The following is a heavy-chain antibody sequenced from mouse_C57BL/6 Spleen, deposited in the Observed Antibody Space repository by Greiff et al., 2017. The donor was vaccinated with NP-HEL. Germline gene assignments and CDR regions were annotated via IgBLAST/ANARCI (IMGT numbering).Heavy chain of an antibody. Sequence: EVQWVESGGGLVKPGGSLKLSCAASGFTFSSYAMSWVRQTPEKRLEWVATISDGGSYTYYPDNVKGRFTISRDNAKNNLYLQMSHLKSEDTAMYYCARIYYGSSPWYFDVWGTGTTVTVSS. D-gene: IGHD1-1*01. CDR2: ISDGGSYT. V-gene: IGHV5-4*01. CDR3: ARIYYGSSPWYFDV. J-gene: IGHJ1*03. CDR1: GFTFSSYA.